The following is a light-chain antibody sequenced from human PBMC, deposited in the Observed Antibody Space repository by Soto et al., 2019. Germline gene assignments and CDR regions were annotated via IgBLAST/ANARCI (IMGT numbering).Light chain of an antibody. CDR2: KAS. V-gene: IGKV1-5*03. CDR3: QQYNNYWT. Sequence: DIQMTQSPSTLSASVGDRVTITCRASQSCGTSLAWYQQRPGKAPNLLIYKASNLESGVPSRFSGSGSGTEFTLTISSVHHDDFATYYCQQYNNYWTFGQGTKVEIK. CDR1: QSCGTS. J-gene: IGKJ1*01.